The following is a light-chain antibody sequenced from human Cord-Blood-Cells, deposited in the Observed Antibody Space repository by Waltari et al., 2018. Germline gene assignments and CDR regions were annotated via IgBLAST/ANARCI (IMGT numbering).Light chain of an antibody. CDR3: SSYTSSSTVV. CDR2: AVS. Sequence: QAALTQPAPVSGSPGQSGTISCTGTISDVGVYNNVPWYQQHPGKAPKHMIYAVSNRPSGVSNRFSGSQSGNTASLTISGLQAEDEADYYCSSYTSSSTVVFGGGTKLTVL. CDR1: ISDVGVYNN. V-gene: IGLV2-14*01. J-gene: IGLJ2*01.